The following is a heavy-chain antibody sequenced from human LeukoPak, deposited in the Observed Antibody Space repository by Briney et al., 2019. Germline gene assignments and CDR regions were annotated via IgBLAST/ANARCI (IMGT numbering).Heavy chain of an antibody. D-gene: IGHD2-2*01. J-gene: IGHJ4*02. CDR1: GLTFTTHW. CDR2: IKQDGSDK. CDR3: ARLPAYCSSTSCYYDY. V-gene: IGHV3-7*01. Sequence: GGSLRLSCAASGLTFTTHWMSWDRQAPGKGLEWVAHIKQDGSDKYYVESVKGRFTISRDNAKNSLYLQMNSLRAEDTAVYYCARLPAYCSSTSCYYDYWGQGTLVTVSS.